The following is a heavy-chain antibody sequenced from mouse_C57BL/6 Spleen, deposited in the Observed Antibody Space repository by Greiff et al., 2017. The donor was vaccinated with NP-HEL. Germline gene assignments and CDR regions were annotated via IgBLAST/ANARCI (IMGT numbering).Heavy chain of an antibody. CDR1: GYAFSSYW. J-gene: IGHJ2*01. CDR3: AREEDYDVGGFDY. Sequence: VKLVESGAELVKPGASVKISCKASGYAFSSYWMNWVKQRPGKGLEWIGQIYPGDGDTNYNGKFKGKATLTADKSSSTAYMQLSSLTSEDSAVYFCAREEDYDVGGFDYWGQGTTLTVSS. V-gene: IGHV1-80*01. D-gene: IGHD2-4*01. CDR2: IYPGDGDT.